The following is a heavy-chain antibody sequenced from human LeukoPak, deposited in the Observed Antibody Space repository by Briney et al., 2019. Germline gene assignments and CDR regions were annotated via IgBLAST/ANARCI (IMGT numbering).Heavy chain of an antibody. Sequence: SETLSLTCTVSGGSLSSYYWSWIRQPAPKGLEWIGRIYTSGSTNYNPSLKSRATMSVDTSKNQSSLKRSSVTSSDTAVDYCAREYGDYVLDYWGQGTLVTVSS. D-gene: IGHD4-17*01. J-gene: IGHJ4*02. CDR1: GGSLSSYY. CDR2: IYTSGST. CDR3: AREYGDYVLDY. V-gene: IGHV4-4*07.